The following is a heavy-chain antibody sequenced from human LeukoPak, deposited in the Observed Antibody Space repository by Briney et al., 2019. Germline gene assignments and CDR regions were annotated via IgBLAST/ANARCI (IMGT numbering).Heavy chain of an antibody. CDR2: ISGSGGST. CDR1: GFTFSSYA. J-gene: IGHJ4*02. D-gene: IGHD5-18*01. V-gene: IGHV3-23*01. Sequence: PGASLRLSCAASGFTFSSYAMSWVRQAPGKGLEWVSAISGSGGSTYYADSVKGRFTISRDNAKNSLYLQMNSLRAEDTAVYYCAREDTAMGPFDYWGQGTLATVSS. CDR3: AREDTAMGPFDY.